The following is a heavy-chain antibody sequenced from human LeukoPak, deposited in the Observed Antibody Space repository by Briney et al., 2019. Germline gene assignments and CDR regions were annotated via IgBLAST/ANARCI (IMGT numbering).Heavy chain of an antibody. CDR1: GYTFTSYG. D-gene: IGHD5-24*01. V-gene: IGHV1-18*01. CDR3: LGGDGYNPEY. Sequence: GASVKVSCKASGYTFTSYGISWVRQAPGQGLEWMGWISAYNGNTNYAQTLQGRVTITTDTSTSTAYMELRSLRSDDTAVYYCLGGDGYNPEYWGQGTLVTVSS. CDR2: ISAYNGNT. J-gene: IGHJ4*02.